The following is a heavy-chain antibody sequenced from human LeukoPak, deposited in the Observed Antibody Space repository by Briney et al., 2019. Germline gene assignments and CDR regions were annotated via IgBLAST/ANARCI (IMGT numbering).Heavy chain of an antibody. J-gene: IGHJ4*02. Sequence: GGSLRLSCAASGLTLSGYWMHWVRQAPGKGLVWVSRINGDASSTSYADSVKGRFTISRDNATSTLYLPKNSLRVEDTAVYYCASARGNRYGHFEYWGQGTLVTVSS. D-gene: IGHD5-18*01. CDR3: ASARGNRYGHFEY. CDR1: GLTLSGYW. CDR2: INGDASST. V-gene: IGHV3-74*01.